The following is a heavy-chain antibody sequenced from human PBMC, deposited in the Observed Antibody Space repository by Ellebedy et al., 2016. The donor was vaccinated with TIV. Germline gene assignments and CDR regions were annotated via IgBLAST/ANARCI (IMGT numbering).Heavy chain of an antibody. CDR3: ARAAHFYSYGMDV. CDR2: IKQDGSEK. CDR1: GFTLGLYW. J-gene: IGHJ6*02. V-gene: IGHV3-7*01. Sequence: GGSLRLSXAGSGFTLGLYWMTWVRHAPGKGLEWVANIKQDGSEKYYVDSVKGRFTISRDNAKSSLFLQMNSLRAEDTAVYYCARAAHFYSYGMDVWGQGTTVTVSS. D-gene: IGHD2-21*01.